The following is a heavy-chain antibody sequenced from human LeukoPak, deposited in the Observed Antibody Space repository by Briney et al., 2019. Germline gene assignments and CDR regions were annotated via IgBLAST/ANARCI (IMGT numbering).Heavy chain of an antibody. CDR3: ARDRYYYDSSGSKFDY. J-gene: IGHJ4*02. Sequence: SETLSLTCTVSGGSISSYYWSWIRQPAGKGPEWIERIHTTGSTNYNPSLKSRVTMSVDTSKNQFSLKLTSVTAADTAVYYCARDRYYYDSSGSKFDYWGQGTLVTVSS. D-gene: IGHD3-22*01. V-gene: IGHV4-4*07. CDR1: GGSISSYY. CDR2: IHTTGST.